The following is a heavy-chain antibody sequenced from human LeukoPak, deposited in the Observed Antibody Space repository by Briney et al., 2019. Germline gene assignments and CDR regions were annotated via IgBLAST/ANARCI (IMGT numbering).Heavy chain of an antibody. Sequence: GGSLRLSCAASGFTFDDYGMSWVRQAPGKGREWVSGIDWNGGSTGYADSVKGRFTISRDNELQMNSMRADDTALYYCAKGGSSKTRYFDYWGQGTLVTVSS. CDR1: GFTFDDYG. V-gene: IGHV3-20*04. D-gene: IGHD1-26*01. J-gene: IGHJ4*02. CDR3: AKGGSSKTRYFDY. CDR2: IDWNGGST.